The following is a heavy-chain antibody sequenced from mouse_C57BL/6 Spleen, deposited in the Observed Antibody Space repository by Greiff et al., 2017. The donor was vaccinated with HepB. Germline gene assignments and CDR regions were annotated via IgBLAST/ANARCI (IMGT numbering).Heavy chain of an antibody. Sequence: VQVVESGAELVRPGASVTLSCKASGYTFTDYEMHWVKQTPVHGLEWIGAIDPETGGTAYNQKFKGKAILTADKSSSTAYMELRSLTSEDSAVYYCTRRGDYEYFDYWGQGTTLTVSS. D-gene: IGHD2-4*01. J-gene: IGHJ2*01. V-gene: IGHV1-15*01. CDR2: IDPETGGT. CDR3: TRRGDYEYFDY. CDR1: GYTFTDYE.